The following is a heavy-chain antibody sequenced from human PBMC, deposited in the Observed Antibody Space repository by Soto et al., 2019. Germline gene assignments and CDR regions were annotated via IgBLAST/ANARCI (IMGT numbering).Heavy chain of an antibody. CDR1: GCSISGYY. CDR2: MYNTGST. D-gene: IGHD2-21*02. V-gene: IGHV4-59*01. CDR3: ARDLWGYCGTDCYPLDV. J-gene: IGHJ6*02. Sequence: SSETLSLTCTVSGCSISGYYWSWIRQPPGKGLEWIGYMYNTGSTVYNPSFKSRVTISVDTSKNQFSLKLNSVTAADTAVYYCARDLWGYCGTDCYPLDVWGQGTTVT.